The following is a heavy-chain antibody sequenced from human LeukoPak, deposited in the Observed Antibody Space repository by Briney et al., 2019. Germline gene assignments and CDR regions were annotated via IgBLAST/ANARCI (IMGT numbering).Heavy chain of an antibody. J-gene: IGHJ4*02. CDR2: ISDSGGST. CDR1: GFSLSRYA. D-gene: IGHD6-13*01. CDR3: AKCRGSSWSDYFDY. V-gene: IGHV3-23*01. Sequence: PGASLRLSCAVSGFSLSRYAMSWVRKAPGKGLECVSAISDSGGSTYYADSVKGRFTISRDNSRNTLYLQMNTLRAEDTAVYYCAKCRGSSWSDYFDYWGQGTLVTVSS.